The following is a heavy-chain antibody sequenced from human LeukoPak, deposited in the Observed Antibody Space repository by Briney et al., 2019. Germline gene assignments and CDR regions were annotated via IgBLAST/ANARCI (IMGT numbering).Heavy chain of an antibody. V-gene: IGHV4-61*08. CDR1: GGSFSSGGYY. Sequence: PSETVSLTCTVPGGSFSSGGYYWGWLRQPPGQGREWIGYIYYSGSTNYNPSLKSRATISVDTSKNQFSLKLSSVTAADTAVYYCARGGGYDRYYYYYGRVVWRQRTTVTVSS. J-gene: IGHJ6*02. D-gene: IGHD5-12*01. CDR3: ARGGGYDRYYYYYGRVV. CDR2: IYYSGST.